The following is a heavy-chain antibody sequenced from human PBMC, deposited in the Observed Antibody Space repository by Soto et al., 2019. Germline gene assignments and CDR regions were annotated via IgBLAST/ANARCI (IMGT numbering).Heavy chain of an antibody. V-gene: IGHV1-3*01. D-gene: IGHD3-10*01. Sequence: QVQLVQSGAEVKKPGASVKVSCKASGYTFTSYAMHWVRQAPGQRLEWMGWISAGNGNTKYSQKFQGRVTITRDTSASTAYMELSSLRSEETAVYYCARSTMVRGVTPWGQGTLVTVSS. J-gene: IGHJ5*02. CDR1: GYTFTSYA. CDR2: ISAGNGNT. CDR3: ARSTMVRGVTP.